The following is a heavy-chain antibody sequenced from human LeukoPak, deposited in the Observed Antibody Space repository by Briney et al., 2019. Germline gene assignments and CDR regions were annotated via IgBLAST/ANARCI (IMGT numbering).Heavy chain of an antibody. D-gene: IGHD6-13*01. Sequence: GGSLRLSCAASGFTFNSYTLNWVRQAPGKGLEWVSSIDSSSSYIYYADSVKGRFTISRDNARNSLYLQMDSLRAEDTAVYYCARVKWLSAAGTEGNFDYWGQGTLVTVSS. CDR3: ARVKWLSAAGTEGNFDY. V-gene: IGHV3-21*01. J-gene: IGHJ4*02. CDR1: GFTFNSYT. CDR2: IDSSSSYI.